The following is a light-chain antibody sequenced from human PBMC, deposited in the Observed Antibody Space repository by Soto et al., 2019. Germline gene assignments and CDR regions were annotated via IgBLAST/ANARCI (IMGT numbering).Light chain of an antibody. CDR2: DAS. V-gene: IGKV1-5*01. J-gene: IGKJ1*01. Sequence: DIQMTQSPSTLSASVGDRVTITCRASQSISSWLAWYQQKPGKAPKLLIYDASSLESGVPSRFSGSGSGTEFTLTISSLQPDDFANDYCQQYNSYPSTFGQGTKVEIK. CDR3: QQYNSYPST. CDR1: QSISSW.